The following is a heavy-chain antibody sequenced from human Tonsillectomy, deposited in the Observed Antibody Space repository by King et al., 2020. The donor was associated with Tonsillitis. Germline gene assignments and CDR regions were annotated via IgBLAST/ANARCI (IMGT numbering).Heavy chain of an antibody. J-gene: IGHJ6*03. D-gene: IGHD4-17*01. CDR3: AKVASTVTTYYYYYMDV. CDR1: ELTFSNYA. CDR2: ISYSGRST. V-gene: IGHV3-23*04. Sequence: VQLVESGGGLAQPGGSLRLSCEASELTFSNYAMSWVRQAPGKGPEWVSGISYSGRSTYYADSLKGRFTISRNNSKNTLFLQMYSLRAEDTAVYYCAKVASTVTTYYYYYMDVWGKGTSVTVSS.